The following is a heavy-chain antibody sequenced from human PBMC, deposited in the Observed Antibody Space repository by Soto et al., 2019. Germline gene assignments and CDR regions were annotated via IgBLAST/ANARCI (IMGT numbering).Heavy chain of an antibody. Sequence: PGGCLRLSCAASGVTFSSYSMSWVRQAPGKGLEWVSGFRTSGDGGTTYYADSVKGRFTISRDNSKNMLFLQMNSLRAEDTAIYYCAKKVNSSPGSQYFDYWGQGTLGTVSS. J-gene: IGHJ4*02. CDR3: AKKVNSSPGSQYFDY. CDR1: GVTFSSYS. V-gene: IGHV3-23*01. CDR2: FRTSGDGGTT. D-gene: IGHD3-10*01.